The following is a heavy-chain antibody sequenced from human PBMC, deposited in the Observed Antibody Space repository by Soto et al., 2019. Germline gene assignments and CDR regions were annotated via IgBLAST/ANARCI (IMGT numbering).Heavy chain of an antibody. CDR2: IYYSGHT. CDR1: GGSISSGGYY. Sequence: NPSETLSLTCTVSGGSISSGGYYWSWIRQHPGKGLEWIGYIYYSGHTYYNPSLKSRVTISVDTSRNQFSLKLSSVTAADTAVYYCARSGIATAEGSDYWGQGTLVTVSS. V-gene: IGHV4-31*03. D-gene: IGHD6-13*01. J-gene: IGHJ4*02. CDR3: ARSGIATAEGSDY.